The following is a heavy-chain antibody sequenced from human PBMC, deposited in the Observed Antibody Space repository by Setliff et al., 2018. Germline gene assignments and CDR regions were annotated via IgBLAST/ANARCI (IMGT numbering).Heavy chain of an antibody. Sequence: ASVKVSCKASGYTPTNYYMHWVRQAPGQGLGWMGIINPSGGLTRYAQKFQGRVTMTRDTSTSTVYMEVSSLRSEDTAVYYCARDRYYNSWSGTSITAPHDAFDIWGQGTMVTVSS. CDR1: GYTPTNYY. CDR3: ARDRYYNSWSGTSITAPHDAFDI. J-gene: IGHJ3*02. V-gene: IGHV1-46*03. CDR2: INPSGGLT. D-gene: IGHD3-3*01.